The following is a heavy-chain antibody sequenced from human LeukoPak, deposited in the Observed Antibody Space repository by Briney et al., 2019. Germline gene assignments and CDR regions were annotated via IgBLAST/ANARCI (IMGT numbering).Heavy chain of an antibody. Sequence: PGGSLRLPCAASGFTFSDYYMSWIRQAPGKGLEWVSYISSSSSYTNYADSVKGRFTISRDNAKNSLYLQMNSLRAEDTAVYYCARDRRDGGNSDPRFRDYWGQGTLVTVSS. CDR3: ARDRRDGGNSDPRFRDY. CDR1: GFTFSDYY. V-gene: IGHV3-11*06. CDR2: ISSSSSYT. J-gene: IGHJ4*02. D-gene: IGHD4-23*01.